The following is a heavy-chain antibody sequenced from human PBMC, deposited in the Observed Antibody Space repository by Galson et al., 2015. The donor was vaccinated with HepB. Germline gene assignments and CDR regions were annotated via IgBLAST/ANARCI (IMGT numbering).Heavy chain of an antibody. Sequence: ETLSLTCIVSGGALSSSTYYWGWIRQPPGKGLEWIGGISYSGSTYYNPSLKSRVTMSVDTSKNQFSLKLSSVTAADTAVYYCARHAYGGISGAFDVWGLGTVVTVSS. CDR2: ISYSGST. D-gene: IGHD4-23*01. V-gene: IGHV4-39*01. J-gene: IGHJ3*01. CDR3: ARHAYGGISGAFDV. CDR1: GGALSSSTYY.